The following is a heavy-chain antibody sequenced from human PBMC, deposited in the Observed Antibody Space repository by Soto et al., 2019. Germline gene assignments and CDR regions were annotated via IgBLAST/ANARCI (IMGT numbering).Heavy chain of an antibody. D-gene: IGHD2-15*01. J-gene: IGHJ6*02. V-gene: IGHV3-23*01. CDR2: ISGSGGST. Sequence: RRLSCAASGFTFSSYAMSWVRQAPGKGLEWVSTISGSGGSTYHADSVKGRFTISRDNSKNTLYLQMNSLRAEDTAIHYCAKVGGGSGVSIDYDGMDVWGQGTTVTVSS. CDR1: GFTFSSYA. CDR3: AKVGGGSGVSIDYDGMDV.